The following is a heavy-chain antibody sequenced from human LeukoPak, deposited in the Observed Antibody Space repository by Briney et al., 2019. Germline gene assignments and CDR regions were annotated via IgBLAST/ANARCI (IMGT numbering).Heavy chain of an antibody. CDR2: IYYSGST. CDR1: GDSISSRSYY. J-gene: IGHJ4*02. Sequence: SETLSLTCTVSGDSISSRSYYWGWIRQPPGKGLEWIGSIYYSGSTYYNPSLKSRVTISVNTSKNQFSLKLSSVTAADTAVYYCARTPILGIDHYFDYWGQGTLVTVSS. D-gene: IGHD2-2*03. V-gene: IGHV4-39*07. CDR3: ARTPILGIDHYFDY.